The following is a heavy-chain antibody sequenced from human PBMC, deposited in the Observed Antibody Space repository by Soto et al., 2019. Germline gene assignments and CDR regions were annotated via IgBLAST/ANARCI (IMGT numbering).Heavy chain of an antibody. V-gene: IGHV6-1*01. CDR2: TYYRSKWYN. CDR3: ARDLGIAVAGTTGYYYYGMDV. D-gene: IGHD6-19*01. J-gene: IGHJ6*02. CDR1: GDSVSSNSAA. Sequence: SQTLSLTCASSGDSVSSNSAAWNCFRQSPSRGLEWLGRTYYRSKWYNDYAVSVKSRITINPDTSKNQFSLQLNSVTPEDTAVYYCARDLGIAVAGTTGYYYYGMDVWGQGTTVTVSS.